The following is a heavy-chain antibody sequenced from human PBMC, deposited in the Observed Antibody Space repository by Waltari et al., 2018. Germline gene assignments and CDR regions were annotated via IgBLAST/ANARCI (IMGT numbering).Heavy chain of an antibody. CDR3: AKEKRNVGVDY. CDR2: ISSDGNFK. Sequence: QVQLVESGGGVVQPGQSLRLSCEAAGFTFRNYGFHWVRQAPGKALDWVAVISSDGNFKYQADAVKGRFTISRDNSRNTLYLQMDSLTIEDTGVYFCAKEKRNVGVDYWGQGILVTVSS. V-gene: IGHV3-30*18. J-gene: IGHJ4*02. CDR1: GFTFRNYG. D-gene: IGHD3-10*02.